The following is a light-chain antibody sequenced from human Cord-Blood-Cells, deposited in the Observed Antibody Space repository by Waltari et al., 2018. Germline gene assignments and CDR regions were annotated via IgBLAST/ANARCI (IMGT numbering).Light chain of an antibody. Sequence: QSALTQPASVSGSPGQSITISCTGTSSDAGGYNYVSWYQQPPGKAPKLMIYDVSKRPSGVSTRFSGSKTGNTASLTISGLQAEDEADYYCSSYTSSSTLVFGGGTKLTVL. CDR3: SSYTSSSTLV. V-gene: IGLV2-14*01. J-gene: IGLJ2*01. CDR2: DVS. CDR1: SSDAGGYNY.